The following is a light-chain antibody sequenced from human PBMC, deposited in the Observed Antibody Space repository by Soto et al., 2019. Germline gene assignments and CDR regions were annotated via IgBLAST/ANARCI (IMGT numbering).Light chain of an antibody. J-gene: IGKJ3*01. CDR3: QQYNNWPPFT. V-gene: IGKV3-15*01. Sequence: EVLMTQSPATLSVSPGETATLSCRASQSVGLSLAWYQQKPGQAPRLLISAASTRATDIPARFSGSGSGTDFTLTISSLQSEDFAVYYCQQYNNWPPFTFGPGTKVEIK. CDR1: QSVGLS. CDR2: AAS.